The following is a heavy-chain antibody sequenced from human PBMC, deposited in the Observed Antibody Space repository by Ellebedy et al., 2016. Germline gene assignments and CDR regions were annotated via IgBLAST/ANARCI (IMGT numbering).Heavy chain of an antibody. Sequence: GESLKISXAASGFTFSSYAMSWVRQAPGKGLEWVATIVFSGTATYYSDSVKGRFIISRDNAKNSLFLQMNSLRVEDTAVYYCARDGSEWSRDYWGQGTLVTVSS. V-gene: IGHV3-21*01. CDR1: GFTFSSYA. J-gene: IGHJ4*02. CDR2: IVFSGTAT. D-gene: IGHD3-3*01. CDR3: ARDGSEWSRDY.